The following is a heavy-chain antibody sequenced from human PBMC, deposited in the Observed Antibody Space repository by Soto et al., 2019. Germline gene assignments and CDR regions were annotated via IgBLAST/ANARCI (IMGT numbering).Heavy chain of an antibody. V-gene: IGHV4-4*02. J-gene: IGHJ4*02. CDR1: GGSFTSNNW. D-gene: IGHD1-7*01. CDR3: ASRDPGTSVDY. Sequence: QVQLQESGPGLVKPSGTLSLTCAVSGGSFTSNNWWTWVRQPPGQGLEWIGEIYRTGSTNYNPSFKSLVTISLDKSENQFSLKVTSLTAADTAVYYCASRDPGTSVDYWGQGTLVTVSS. CDR2: IYRTGST.